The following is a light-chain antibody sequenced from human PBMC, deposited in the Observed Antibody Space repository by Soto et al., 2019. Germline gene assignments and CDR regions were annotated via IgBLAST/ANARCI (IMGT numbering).Light chain of an antibody. CDR2: EGS. Sequence: QSVLTQPASVSGSPGQSITVSCTGTSSDVGTYNLVSWYQHHPGKAPKLIIYEGSKRPSGVSNRFSGSKSGNTASLTISGLQAEDEADYYCCSYAGSSTSLVFGIGTK. V-gene: IGLV2-23*01. CDR3: CSYAGSSTSLV. J-gene: IGLJ2*01. CDR1: SSDVGTYNL.